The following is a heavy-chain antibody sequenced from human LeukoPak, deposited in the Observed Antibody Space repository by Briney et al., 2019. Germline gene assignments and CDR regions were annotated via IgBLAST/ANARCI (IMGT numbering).Heavy chain of an antibody. CDR1: GFTFSSYA. J-gene: IGHJ4*02. CDR3: ARAGYSSSYLDY. CDR2: ISYDESNK. V-gene: IGHV3-30*04. Sequence: RGGSLRLSCAASGFTFSSYAMSWVRQAPGKGLEWVAFISYDESNKYYADSVKGRFTISRDNSKNALYLQMNSLRAEDTAVYYCARAGYSSSYLDYWGQGTLVSVSS. D-gene: IGHD6-13*01.